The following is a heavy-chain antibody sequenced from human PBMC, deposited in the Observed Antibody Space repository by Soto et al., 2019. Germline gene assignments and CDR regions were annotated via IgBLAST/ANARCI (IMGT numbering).Heavy chain of an antibody. J-gene: IGHJ3*02. V-gene: IGHV1-69*06. CDR3: ARPVLEWLYDAFHI. CDR1: GGTFNSYA. Sequence: QVQLVQSGAEVKKPGSSVKVSCKASGGTFNSYAISGVRQAPGQGLEWMGGVIPLYGTPNYAQKFQGRVTITADKSTSTGYMELSSLTSEDTAVYYCARPVLEWLYDAFHIWGQGTMVTVSS. D-gene: IGHD3-3*01. CDR2: VIPLYGTP.